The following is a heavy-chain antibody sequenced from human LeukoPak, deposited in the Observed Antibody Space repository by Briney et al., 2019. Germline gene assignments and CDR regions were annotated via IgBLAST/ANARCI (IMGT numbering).Heavy chain of an antibody. D-gene: IGHD5-18*01. CDR2: ITPIFGTA. CDR3: AITSGGHTAMADY. J-gene: IGHJ4*02. Sequence: SVKVPCKASGGTFSSYAISWVRQAPGQGLEWMGGITPIFGTANYAQKFQGRVTITADESTSTAYMELSSLRSEDTAVYYCAITSGGHTAMADYWGQGTLVTVSS. V-gene: IGHV1-69*13. CDR1: GGTFSSYA.